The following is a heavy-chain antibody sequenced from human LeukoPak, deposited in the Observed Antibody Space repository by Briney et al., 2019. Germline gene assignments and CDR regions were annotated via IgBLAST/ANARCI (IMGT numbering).Heavy chain of an antibody. V-gene: IGHV3-23*01. D-gene: IGHD3-22*01. CDR3: AKGSSGYFADL. CDR2: ISNDGGGT. J-gene: IGHJ5*02. Sequence: GGSLRLSCAASGFIFNNYGLIWVRPAPGKGLEWVSAISNDGGGTQYADFVEGRFTISRDNSKNTLFLQMSSLRAEDTALYYCAKGSSGYFADLWGQGTLVTVPS. CDR1: GFIFNNYG.